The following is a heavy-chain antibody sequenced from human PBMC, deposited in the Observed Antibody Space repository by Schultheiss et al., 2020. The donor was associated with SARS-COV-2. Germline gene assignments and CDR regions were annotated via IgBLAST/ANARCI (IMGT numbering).Heavy chain of an antibody. CDR1: GLTFSGYA. CDR2: IWYDGSNK. J-gene: IGHJ4*02. Sequence: GGSLRLSCAASGLTFSGYALSWVRQAPGRGLEWVAVIWYDGSNKYYADSVKGRFTIARDNSKNTLYLQMNSLGAEDTAVYYCARGSSHTRIAAAESDFDYWGQGTLVTVSS. V-gene: IGHV3-33*08. CDR3: ARGSSHTRIAAAESDFDY. D-gene: IGHD6-13*01.